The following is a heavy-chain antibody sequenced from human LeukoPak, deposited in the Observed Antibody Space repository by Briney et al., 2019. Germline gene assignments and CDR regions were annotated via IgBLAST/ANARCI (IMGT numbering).Heavy chain of an antibody. V-gene: IGHV1-69*04. Sequence: SVKVSCKASGGTFSSYAISWVRQAPGQGLEWMGRVIPILGIANYAQKFQGRVTITADKSTGTAYMELSSLRSEDTAVYYCARDRCSGGSCYPDYWGQGTLVTVSS. CDR3: ARDRCSGGSCYPDY. D-gene: IGHD2-15*01. J-gene: IGHJ4*02. CDR2: VIPILGIA. CDR1: GGTFSSYA.